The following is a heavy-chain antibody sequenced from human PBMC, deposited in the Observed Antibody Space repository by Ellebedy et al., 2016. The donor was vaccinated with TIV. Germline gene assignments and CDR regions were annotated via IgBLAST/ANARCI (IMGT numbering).Heavy chain of an antibody. J-gene: IGHJ4*02. CDR2: INSYDSTI. Sequence: GESLKISXAASGFTFSTYSMNWVRQAPGKGLEWVSYINSYDSTIYYADSVKGRFTISRDNAKNSLYLEMNSLRDEDTAVYYCARDRDWNDSPFDYWGQGTLVTVSS. V-gene: IGHV3-48*02. CDR3: ARDRDWNDSPFDY. D-gene: IGHD1-1*01. CDR1: GFTFSTYS.